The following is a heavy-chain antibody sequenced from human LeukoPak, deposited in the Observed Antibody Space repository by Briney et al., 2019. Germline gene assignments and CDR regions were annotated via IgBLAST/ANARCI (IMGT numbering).Heavy chain of an antibody. CDR2: ISAYNGNT. D-gene: IGHD3-22*01. J-gene: IGHJ4*02. CDR3: ARGPDHHYYYDSSFRGVDY. CDR1: GYTFTSYY. V-gene: IGHV1-18*04. Sequence: ASVKVSCKASGYTFTSYYMHWVRQAPGQGLEWMGWISAYNGNTNYAQKLQGRVTMTTDTSTRTAYMELRSLRSDDTAVYYCARGPDHHYYYDSSFRGVDYWGQGTLVTVSS.